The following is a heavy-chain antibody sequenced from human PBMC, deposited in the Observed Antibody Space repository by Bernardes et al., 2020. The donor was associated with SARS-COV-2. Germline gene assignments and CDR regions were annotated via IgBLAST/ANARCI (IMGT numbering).Heavy chain of an antibody. CDR2: IKQDGSEK. CDR1: GFTVSSNY. Sequence: GGSLRLSCAASGFTVSSNYMSWVRQAPGKGLEWVANIKQDGSEKYYVDSVKGRFTISRDNAKNSLYLQMNSLRAEDTAVYYCARDGSGSYYYYYGMDVWGQGTTVTVSS. D-gene: IGHD1-26*01. J-gene: IGHJ6*02. CDR3: ARDGSGSYYYYYGMDV. V-gene: IGHV3-7*01.